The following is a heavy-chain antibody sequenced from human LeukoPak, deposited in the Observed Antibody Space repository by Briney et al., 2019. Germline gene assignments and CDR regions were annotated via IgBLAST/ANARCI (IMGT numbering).Heavy chain of an antibody. CDR1: GYTFTSYD. V-gene: IGHV1-8*01. D-gene: IGHD3-10*01. J-gene: IGHJ6*03. CDR2: MNPNSGNT. Sequence: ASVKVSCKASGYTFTSYDINWVRQATGQGLEWMGWMNPNSGNTGYAQKFQGRVTMTRNTSISAAYMELSSLRSEDTAVYYCARVEEGYGSGRRENYYYYYMDVWGKGTTVTISS. CDR3: ARVEEGYGSGRRENYYYYYMDV.